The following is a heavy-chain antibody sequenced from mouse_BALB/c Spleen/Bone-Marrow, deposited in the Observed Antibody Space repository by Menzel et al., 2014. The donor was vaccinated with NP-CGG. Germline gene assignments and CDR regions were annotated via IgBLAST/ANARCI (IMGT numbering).Heavy chain of an antibody. Sequence: LVESGVELMKPGASVKISCKATGYTFSSYRIEWVKQRPGHGLEWIGEILPGSGSTNYNEKFKGKATFTADTSSNTAYMQLSSLTSEDSAVYYCARSTGTWDYWGQGTTLTVSS. V-gene: IGHV1-9*01. CDR2: ILPGSGST. CDR1: GYTFSSYR. CDR3: ARSTGTWDY. J-gene: IGHJ2*01. D-gene: IGHD4-1*02.